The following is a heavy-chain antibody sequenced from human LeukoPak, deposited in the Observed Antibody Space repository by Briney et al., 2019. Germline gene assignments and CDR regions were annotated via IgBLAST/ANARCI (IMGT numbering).Heavy chain of an antibody. CDR3: AQDIVVVPAAADAFDF. J-gene: IGHJ3*01. CDR2: ISDSGDKT. D-gene: IGHD2-2*01. CDR1: GFTFNIYA. Sequence: GGSLRLSCAASGFTFNIYAMSWVRQAPGKGLECVSAISDSGDKTDYADSVRGRFTIYRDNSKDTLYLQMNSLGAADTAVYYCAQDIVVVPAAADAFDFWGQGTMVTVSS. V-gene: IGHV3-23*01.